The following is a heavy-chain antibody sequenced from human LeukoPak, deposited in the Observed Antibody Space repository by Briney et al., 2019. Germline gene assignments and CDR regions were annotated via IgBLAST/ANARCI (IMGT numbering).Heavy chain of an antibody. CDR3: ARDAGRSGYYEVDY. Sequence: GGSLRLSCAASGFTFSSYSMNWVRQAPGKGLEWVSYISSSSSTIYYADSVKGRFTISRDNAKNSLYLQMNSLRAEDTAVYYCARDAGRSGYYEVDYWGQGTLVTVSS. J-gene: IGHJ4*02. CDR2: ISSSSSTI. V-gene: IGHV3-48*01. CDR1: GFTFSSYS. D-gene: IGHD3-22*01.